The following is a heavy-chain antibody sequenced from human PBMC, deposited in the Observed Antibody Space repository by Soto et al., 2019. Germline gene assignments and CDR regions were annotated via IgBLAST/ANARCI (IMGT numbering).Heavy chain of an antibody. CDR3: ARIRRSNVVVVAATEPFDY. D-gene: IGHD2-15*01. CDR2: ISAYNGNT. CDR1: GYTFPSYG. J-gene: IGHJ4*02. Sequence: ASVKVSCKASGYTFPSYGISWVRQAPGQGLEWMGWISAYNGNTNYAQKLQGRVTMTTDTSTSTAYMELRSLRSDDTAVYYCARIRRSNVVVVAATEPFDYWGQGTLVTVSS. V-gene: IGHV1-18*01.